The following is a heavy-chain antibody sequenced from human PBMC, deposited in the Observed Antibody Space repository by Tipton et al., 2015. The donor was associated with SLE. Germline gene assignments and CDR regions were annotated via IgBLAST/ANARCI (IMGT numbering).Heavy chain of an antibody. CDR1: GGSISSSSHY. Sequence: TLSLTCTVSGGSISSSSHYWSWIRQPPGKGLEWIGYIYYSGSTNYNPSLKSRVTISVDTSKNQFSLKLSSVTAADTAVYYCARRSDCTNGVCYLGGMDVWGQGTTVTVSS. J-gene: IGHJ6*02. CDR2: IYYSGST. D-gene: IGHD2-8*01. CDR3: ARRSDCTNGVCYLGGMDV. V-gene: IGHV4-61*05.